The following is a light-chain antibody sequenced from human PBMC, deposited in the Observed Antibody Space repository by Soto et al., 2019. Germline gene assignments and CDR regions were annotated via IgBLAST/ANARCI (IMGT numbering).Light chain of an antibody. J-gene: IGLJ1*01. CDR2: DVS. V-gene: IGLV2-11*01. CDR1: SSDVGGYNY. CDR3: CSYAGSPRYV. Sequence: QSALTQPRSVSGSPGQSVTISFTGTSSDVGGYNYVSWYQQHPGKAPKVMIYDVSERPSGVPDRFSGSKSGNTASLTISGLQDEDEADYYCCSYAGSPRYVLGTGTKLTVL.